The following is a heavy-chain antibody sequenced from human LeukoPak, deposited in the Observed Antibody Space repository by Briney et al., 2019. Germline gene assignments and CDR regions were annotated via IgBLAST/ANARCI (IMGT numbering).Heavy chain of an antibody. J-gene: IGHJ6*03. D-gene: IGHD5-18*01. CDR3: GRSGYRYSYDFDYYMDV. CDR1: GYSFTTYG. CDR2: ISVYNGNT. V-gene: IGHV1-18*01. Sequence: GASVKVSCKASGYSFTTYGVSWVRQAPGQGLEWMGRISVYNGNTNYAERFQGRVTMTTDTSTSTAYMELMNLRSDDTAAYYCGRSGYRYSYDFDYYMDVWGKGTTITVSS.